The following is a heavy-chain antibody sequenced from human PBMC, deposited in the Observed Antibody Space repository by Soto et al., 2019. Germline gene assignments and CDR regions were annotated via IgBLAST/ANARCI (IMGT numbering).Heavy chain of an antibody. D-gene: IGHD2-15*01. Sequence: SETLSLTCVVSGDSISSTHWWTWVRQTPGKGLEWIGEIYHTGSTKYNPSLKNRVTISVDKSNNEFSLNLKSVTAADTAVYYCATLPPRIVVVVLPIPSWGQGTLVTVSS. CDR1: GDSISSTHW. V-gene: IGHV4-4*02. J-gene: IGHJ4*02. CDR2: IYHTGST. CDR3: ATLPPRIVVVVLPIPS.